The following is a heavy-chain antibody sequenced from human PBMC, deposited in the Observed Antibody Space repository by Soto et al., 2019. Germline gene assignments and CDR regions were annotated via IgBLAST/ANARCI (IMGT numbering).Heavy chain of an antibody. Sequence: QVQLQESGPGLVKPSETLSLTCTVSGGSISSYYWSWIRQPPGKGLECIGYIYYSGSTNYNPSLMSRITISIDTSKIQFPLKLSTVAAAATAVYYCERHTIAVAGTPPFFDYWGQGTLVTVSS. J-gene: IGHJ4*02. CDR1: GGSISSYY. CDR2: IYYSGST. V-gene: IGHV4-59*08. D-gene: IGHD6-19*01. CDR3: ERHTIAVAGTPPFFDY.